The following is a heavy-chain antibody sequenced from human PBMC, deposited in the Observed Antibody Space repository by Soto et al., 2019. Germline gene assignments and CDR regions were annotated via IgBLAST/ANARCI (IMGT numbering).Heavy chain of an antibody. V-gene: IGHV5-10-1*01. D-gene: IGHD2-2*01. CDR2: IDPSDSYT. J-gene: IGHJ4*02. CDR3: ATSLGYCSSTSCYRDDY. Sequence: GESLKISCEGSGYSFTSYWISWVRQMPGKGLEWMGRIDPSDSYTNYSPSFQGHVTISADKSISTAYLQWSSLKASDTAMYYCATSLGYCSSTSCYRDDYWGQGTPVT. CDR1: GYSFTSYW.